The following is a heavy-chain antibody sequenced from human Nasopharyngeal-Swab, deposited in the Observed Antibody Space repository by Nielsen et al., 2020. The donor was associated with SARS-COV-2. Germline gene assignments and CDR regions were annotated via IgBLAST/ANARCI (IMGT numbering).Heavy chain of an antibody. CDR1: GYMFRNYW. CDR3: ARHARMPLAGDAFKI. J-gene: IGHJ3*02. D-gene: IGHD6-19*01. CDR2: VYPGDSDV. Sequence: GESLKISCKASGYMFRNYWIGWVRQVPGKGLEWMGIVYPGDSDVRYNPSFEGHVTISADNSVNSAYLQWSSLKASDTAIYYCARHARMPLAGDAFKIWGQGTAVTV. V-gene: IGHV5-51*01.